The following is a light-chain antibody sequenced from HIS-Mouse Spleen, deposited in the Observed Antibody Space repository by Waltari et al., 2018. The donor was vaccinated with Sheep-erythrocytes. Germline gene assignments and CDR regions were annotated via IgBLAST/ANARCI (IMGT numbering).Light chain of an antibody. V-gene: IGLV4-69*01. CDR2: LNSDGSH. CDR3: QTWGTGIHVV. J-gene: IGLJ2*01. Sequence: QLVLTQSPSASASLGASVKLTCTLSSGHSSYAIAWHQQQPGKGPRYLMKLNSDGSHSKGDGIPDRFYGSSAGAERYLTISSLQSEDEADYDCQTWGTGIHVVFGGGTKLTVL. CDR1: SGHSSYA.